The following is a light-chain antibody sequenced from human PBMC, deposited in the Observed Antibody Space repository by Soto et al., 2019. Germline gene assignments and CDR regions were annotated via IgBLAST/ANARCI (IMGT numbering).Light chain of an antibody. J-gene: IGLJ1*01. CDR1: SSDVGGYNY. CDR2: EVT. V-gene: IGLV2-8*01. CDR3: CSHAGDNTYV. Sequence: QSALTQPPSASGSPGQSVTISCTGTSSDVGGYNYVSWYQQHPGKAPKLMIYEVTKRPSGVPDRFSGSKSGNTASLTVSGLQAEDEADYFCCSHAGDNTYVFGTGTKGTVL.